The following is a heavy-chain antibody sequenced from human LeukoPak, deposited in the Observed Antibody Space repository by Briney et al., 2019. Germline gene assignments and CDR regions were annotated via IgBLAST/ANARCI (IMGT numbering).Heavy chain of an antibody. Sequence: ASVKVSCKASGYTFTSYGISWVRQAPGQGLEWMGWISAYNGNTNYAQKLQGRVTMTTDTSTSTAYMELRSLRSDDTAVYYCARSPAKFLEWPSGDAFDIWGQGTMVTVSS. J-gene: IGHJ3*02. CDR1: GYTFTSYG. CDR3: ARSPAKFLEWPSGDAFDI. D-gene: IGHD3-3*01. CDR2: ISAYNGNT. V-gene: IGHV1-18*01.